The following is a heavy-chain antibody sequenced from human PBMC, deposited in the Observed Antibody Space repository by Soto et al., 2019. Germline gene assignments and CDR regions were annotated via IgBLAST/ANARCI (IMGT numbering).Heavy chain of an antibody. J-gene: IGHJ6*02. Sequence: GASVKVSCKASGGTFSSYAISWVRQAPGQGLEWMGGIIPIFGTANYAQKFQGRVTITADKSTSTAYMELSSLRSEDTAVYYCARRSYDISRGYYYGMDVWGQGTTVTVS. CDR2: IIPIFGTA. D-gene: IGHD3-9*01. CDR1: GGTFSSYA. V-gene: IGHV1-69*06. CDR3: ARRSYDISRGYYYGMDV.